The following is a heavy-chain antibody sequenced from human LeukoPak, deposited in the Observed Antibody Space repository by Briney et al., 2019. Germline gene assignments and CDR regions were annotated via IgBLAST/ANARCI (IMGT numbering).Heavy chain of an antibody. CDR2: ISAYNGNT. J-gene: IGHJ4*02. CDR1: GYTFTVYY. D-gene: IGHD3-22*01. CDR3: ARDRVWADYYDSSGYYGWDY. V-gene: IGHV1-18*04. Sequence: ASVKVSCKASGYTFTVYYMHWVRQAPGQGLEWMGWISAYNGNTNYAQKLQGRVTMTTDTSTSTAYMELRSLRSDDTAVYYCARDRVWADYYDSSGYYGWDYWGQGTLVTVSS.